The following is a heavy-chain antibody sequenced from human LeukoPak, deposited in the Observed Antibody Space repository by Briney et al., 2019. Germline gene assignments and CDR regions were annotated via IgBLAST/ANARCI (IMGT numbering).Heavy chain of an antibody. CDR2: IYYSGST. D-gene: IGHD1-14*01. CDR1: GGSISSGGYY. CDR3: ARDRAQPLDY. J-gene: IGHJ4*02. V-gene: IGHV4-31*01. Sequence: PSETLSLTCTVSGGSISSGGYYWSWIRQHPEKGLEWIGYIYYSGSTYYNPSLKSPVTISVYTSKNQFSLKLSSVTAADTAVYYCARDRAQPLDYWGQGTLVTVSS.